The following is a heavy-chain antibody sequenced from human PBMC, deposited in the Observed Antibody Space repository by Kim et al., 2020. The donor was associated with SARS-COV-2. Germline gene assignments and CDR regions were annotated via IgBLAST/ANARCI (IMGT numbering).Heavy chain of an antibody. CDR3: AKRGLKGPYYFDY. Sequence: GGSLRLSCVASGFTFRSYGMHWVRQAPGKGLEWVTFISYEGNSKFYVDSVKGRFTISRDNAKTTLYLQMNSLRPEDTAVYYCAKRGLKGPYYFDYWGQGTLVTVSS. CDR1: GFTFRSYG. V-gene: IGHV3-30*18. J-gene: IGHJ4*02. D-gene: IGHD3-10*01. CDR2: ISYEGNSK.